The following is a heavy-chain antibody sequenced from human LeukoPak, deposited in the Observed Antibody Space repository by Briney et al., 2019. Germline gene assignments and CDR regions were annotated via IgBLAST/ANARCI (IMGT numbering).Heavy chain of an antibody. V-gene: IGHV3-21*01. CDR2: ISTSSSYI. Sequence: GGSLRLSCEASGFTFSNYEMNWVRQAPGKGLEWVSSISTSSSYIHYADSVKGRFTISRDNAKNSLYLQMNSLRAEDTAVYYCAGGTLNIPGEHGAFDYWGQGTLVTVSS. D-gene: IGHD1-14*01. CDR1: GFTFSNYE. J-gene: IGHJ4*02. CDR3: AGGTLNIPGEHGAFDY.